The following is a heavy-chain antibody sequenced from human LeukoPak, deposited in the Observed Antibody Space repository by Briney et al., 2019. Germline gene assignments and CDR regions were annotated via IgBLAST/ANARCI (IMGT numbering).Heavy chain of an antibody. Sequence: SETLSLTCTVSGGSINNYYWSWIRQPPGKGLEWIGHIYYSGSTNYNPSLKSRVTLSVDTSKNQFSLKLSSVTAADTAVYYCARGSPDSSGWYDYWGQGTLVTVSS. D-gene: IGHD6-19*01. V-gene: IGHV4-59*01. J-gene: IGHJ4*02. CDR1: GGSINNYY. CDR2: IYYSGST. CDR3: ARGSPDSSGWYDY.